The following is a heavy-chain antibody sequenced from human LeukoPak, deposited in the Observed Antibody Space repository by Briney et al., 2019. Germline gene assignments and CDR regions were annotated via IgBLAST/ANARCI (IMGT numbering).Heavy chain of an antibody. D-gene: IGHD6-6*01. Sequence: PGGSLRLSCAASGFTFSSYGMHWVRQAPGRGLEWVAVIWYDGSNKYYADSVKGRFTISRDNSKNTLYLQMNSLRAEDTAVYYCAKNLRYSSSSHYFDYWGQGTLVTVSS. CDR3: AKNLRYSSSSHYFDY. CDR1: GFTFSSYG. J-gene: IGHJ4*02. V-gene: IGHV3-33*06. CDR2: IWYDGSNK.